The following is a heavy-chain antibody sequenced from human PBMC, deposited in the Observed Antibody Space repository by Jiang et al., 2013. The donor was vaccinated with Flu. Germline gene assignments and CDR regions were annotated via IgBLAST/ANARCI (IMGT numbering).Heavy chain of an antibody. CDR3: AREVGCSSTSCYSGMDV. CDR2: IIPIFGTA. Sequence: GAEVKKPGSSVKVSCKASGGTFSSYAISWVRQAPGQGLEWMGGIIPIFGTANYAQKFQGRVMITADESTSTAYMELSSLRSEDTAVYYCAREVGCSSTSCYSGMDVWGQGTTVTVSS. V-gene: IGHV1-69*01. CDR1: GGTFSSYA. D-gene: IGHD2-2*01. J-gene: IGHJ6*02.